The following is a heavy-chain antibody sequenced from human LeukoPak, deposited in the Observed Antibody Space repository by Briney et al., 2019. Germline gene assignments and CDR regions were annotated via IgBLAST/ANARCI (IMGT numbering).Heavy chain of an antibody. CDR2: INGDGSTT. Sequence: GGSLRLSCAASGFTFSRYWMHWVRQPPGKGLVWVSRINGDGSTTSYADSVKGGFTISRDNAKNTLYLQMNGLRAEDTAVYYCATGNYYDSRGYYTFGHGGEGTLVTLYS. V-gene: IGHV3-74*01. CDR1: GFTFSRYW. CDR3: ATGNYYDSRGYYTFGH. J-gene: IGHJ1*01. D-gene: IGHD3-22*01.